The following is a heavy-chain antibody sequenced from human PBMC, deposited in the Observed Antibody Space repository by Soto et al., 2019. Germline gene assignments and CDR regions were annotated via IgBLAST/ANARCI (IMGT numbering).Heavy chain of an antibody. CDR3: ARSLLKGMDV. CDR1: GYTFADYA. J-gene: IGHJ6*02. CDR2: IRSKAYGGTP. D-gene: IGHD2-15*01. Sequence: SLILSCRGSGYTFADYAVNWVRQAPGKGLEWVGFIRSKAYGGTPEYATSVKGRFTISRDDSESLAYLQMISLNAEDTAVFYCARSLLKGMDVWCVGTPVTVS. V-gene: IGHV3-49*04.